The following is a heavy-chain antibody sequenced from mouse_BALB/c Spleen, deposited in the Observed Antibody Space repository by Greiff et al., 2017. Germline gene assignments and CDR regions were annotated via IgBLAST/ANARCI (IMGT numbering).Heavy chain of an antibody. D-gene: IGHD1-1*01. Sequence: EVKVVESGGGLVQPGGSLKLSCAASGFTFSSYTMSWVRQTPEKRLEWVAYISNGGGSTYYPDTVKGRFTISRDNAKNTLYLQMSSLKSEDTAMYYCARHGYYGSSYYFDYWGQGTTLTVSS. CDR3: ARHGYYGSSYYFDY. CDR1: GFTFSSYT. V-gene: IGHV5-12-2*01. CDR2: ISNGGGST. J-gene: IGHJ2*01.